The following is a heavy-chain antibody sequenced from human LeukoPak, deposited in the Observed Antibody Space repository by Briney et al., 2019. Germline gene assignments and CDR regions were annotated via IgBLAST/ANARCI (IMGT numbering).Heavy chain of an antibody. CDR1: GGSISSGGYS. CDR3: ARVGCSGGSCYSHDNWFDP. D-gene: IGHD2-15*01. Sequence: SETLSLTCAVSGGSISSGGYSWSWIRQPPGKGLEWIGYIYHSGSTYYNPSLKSRVTISVDRSKNQFSLKPSSVTAADTAVYYCARVGCSGGSCYSHDNWFDPWGQGTLVTVSS. CDR2: IYHSGST. V-gene: IGHV4-30-2*01. J-gene: IGHJ5*02.